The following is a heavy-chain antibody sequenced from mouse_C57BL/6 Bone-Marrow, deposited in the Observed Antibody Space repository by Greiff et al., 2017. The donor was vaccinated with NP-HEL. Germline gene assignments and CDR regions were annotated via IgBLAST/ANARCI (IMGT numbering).Heavy chain of an antibody. CDR1: GFTFSSYA. Sequence: EVNVVESGGGLVKPGGSLKLSCAASGFTFSSYAMSWVRQTPEKRLEWVATISDGGSYTYYPDNVKGRFTISRDNAKNNLYLQMSHLKSEDTAMYYCARDKGKRSYFDYWGQGTTLTVSS. V-gene: IGHV5-4*01. CDR3: ARDKGKRSYFDY. CDR2: ISDGGSYT. J-gene: IGHJ2*01. D-gene: IGHD2-1*01.